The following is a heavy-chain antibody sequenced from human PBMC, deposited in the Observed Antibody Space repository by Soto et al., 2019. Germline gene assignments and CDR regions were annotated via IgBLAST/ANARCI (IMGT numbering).Heavy chain of an antibody. Sequence: GASVKVSCKASGYTFTSYGISWVRQAPGQGLEWMGWISAYNGNTNYAQKLQGRVTMTTDTSTSTAYMELRSLRSDDTAVYYRARATGPAKQLVYYYYYGMDVWGQGTTVTVSS. J-gene: IGHJ6*02. CDR1: GYTFTSYG. CDR2: ISAYNGNT. CDR3: ARATGPAKQLVYYYYYGMDV. D-gene: IGHD6-13*01. V-gene: IGHV1-18*01.